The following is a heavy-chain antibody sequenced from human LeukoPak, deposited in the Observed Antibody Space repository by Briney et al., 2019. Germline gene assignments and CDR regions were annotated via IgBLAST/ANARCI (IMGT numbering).Heavy chain of an antibody. CDR3: AKDYLVQGAFDI. J-gene: IGHJ3*02. CDR1: AFIFSGHW. Sequence: GGSLRLSCEGSAFIFSGHWMNWVRQTPGKGLEWVSGISWNSGSIGYADSVKGRFTISRDNAKNSLYLQMNSLRAEDTALYYCAKDYLVQGAFDIWGQGTMVTVSS. V-gene: IGHV3-9*01. D-gene: IGHD3-16*02. CDR2: ISWNSGSI.